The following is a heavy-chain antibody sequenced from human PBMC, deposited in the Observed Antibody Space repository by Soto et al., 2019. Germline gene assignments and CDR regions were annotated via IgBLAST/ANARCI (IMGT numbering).Heavy chain of an antibody. CDR1: GYTFTSYY. CDR3: GRALMTFGGGIVGFDY. Sequence: QVQLVQSGAEVKKPGASVKVSCKASGYTFTSYYMHWVRQAPGQGLEWMGIVDPSGSSTSYAQKFQGRVTMTTDTSTSTVYMELSSLRSEDTAVYYCGRALMTFGGGIVGFDYWGQGTLVTVSS. J-gene: IGHJ4*02. V-gene: IGHV1-46*01. CDR2: VDPSGSST. D-gene: IGHD3-16*02.